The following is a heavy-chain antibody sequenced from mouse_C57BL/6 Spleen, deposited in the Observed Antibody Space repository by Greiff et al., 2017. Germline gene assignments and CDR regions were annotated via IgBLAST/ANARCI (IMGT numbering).Heavy chain of an antibody. D-gene: IGHD2-2*01. CDR1: GYTFTSYW. CDR3: ASMVTTGNYYAMDY. V-gene: IGHV1-69*01. J-gene: IGHJ4*01. Sequence: QVQLKQSGAELVMPGASVKLSCKASGYTFTSYWMHWVKQRPGQGLEWIGEIDPSDSYTNYNQKFKGKSTLTVDKSSSTAYMQLISLTSEYSAVYYCASMVTTGNYYAMDYWGQGTSVTVSS. CDR2: IDPSDSYT.